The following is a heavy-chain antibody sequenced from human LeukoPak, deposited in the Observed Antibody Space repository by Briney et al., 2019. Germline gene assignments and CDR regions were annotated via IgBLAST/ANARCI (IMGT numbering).Heavy chain of an antibody. CDR1: GGSISSSSYY. Sequence: SETLSLTCTVSGGSISSSSYYWGWIRQPPGKGLEWIGSIYYSGSTYYNPSLKSRVTIPVDTSKNQFSLKLSSVTAADTAVYYCAREGYYDSSGYYWVDYWGQGTLVTVSS. D-gene: IGHD3-22*01. J-gene: IGHJ4*02. CDR3: AREGYYDSSGYYWVDY. V-gene: IGHV4-39*07. CDR2: IYYSGST.